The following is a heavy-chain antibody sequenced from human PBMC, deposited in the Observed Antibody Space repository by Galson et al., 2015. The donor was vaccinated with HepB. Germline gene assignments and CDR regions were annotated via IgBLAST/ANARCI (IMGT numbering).Heavy chain of an antibody. D-gene: IGHD3-10*01. Sequence: PALVKPTQTLTLTCTFSVFSLTTDGACVSWIRQPPGKALEWLALIDWDDNKYYRTSLKTRLTTSQDTSKSQVVLTVSNMDPVDTATYYCARYRGGYYYYFYMDVWGKGTTVTVSS. CDR3: ARYRGGYYYYFYMDV. CDR1: VFSLTTDGAC. V-gene: IGHV2-70*01. J-gene: IGHJ6*03. CDR2: IDWDDNK.